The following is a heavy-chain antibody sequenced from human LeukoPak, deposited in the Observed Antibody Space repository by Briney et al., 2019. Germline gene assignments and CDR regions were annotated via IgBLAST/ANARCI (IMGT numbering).Heavy chain of an antibody. D-gene: IGHD3-10*01. J-gene: IGHJ4*02. V-gene: IGHV4-39*01. Sequence: SETLSLTCTVSGGSISRSSYYWGWIRQPPGKGLEWIGTMYYSGSTYYNPSLKSRVTISVDTSKNQFSLKLSSVTAADTAVYYCARLTGVGVKIDYWGQGTLVTVSS. CDR2: MYYSGST. CDR3: ARLTGVGVKIDY. CDR1: GGSISRSSYY.